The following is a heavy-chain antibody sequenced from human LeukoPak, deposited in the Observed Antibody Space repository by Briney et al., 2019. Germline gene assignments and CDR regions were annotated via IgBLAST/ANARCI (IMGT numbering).Heavy chain of an antibody. V-gene: IGHV3-23*01. CDR1: GFTFSSYA. J-gene: IGHJ3*02. Sequence: GGSLRLSCAASGFTFSSYAMSWVRQAPGKGLEWVSAISGSGGSTYYTDSVKGRFTISRDNSKNTLWRQMNSLRAEDTAVYYCAKDGFLLWRGAFDIWGQGTMVTVSS. CDR2: ISGSGGST. D-gene: IGHD2-21*01. CDR3: AKDGFLLWRGAFDI.